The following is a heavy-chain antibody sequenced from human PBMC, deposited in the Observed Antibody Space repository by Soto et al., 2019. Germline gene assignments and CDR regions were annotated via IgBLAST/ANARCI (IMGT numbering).Heavy chain of an antibody. V-gene: IGHV4-39*01. Sequence: QLQLQESGPGLVKPSETLSLTCTVSGGSISSSSYYWGWIRQPPGKGLEWIGSIYYSGSTYYNPSLKRRVTISVDTSKNQFSLKLSSVTAADTAVYYCARLRGIVVVVAWGDFDYCGQGTLVTVSS. CDR3: ARLRGIVVVVAWGDFDY. D-gene: IGHD2-15*01. J-gene: IGHJ4*02. CDR1: GGSISSSSYY. CDR2: IYYSGST.